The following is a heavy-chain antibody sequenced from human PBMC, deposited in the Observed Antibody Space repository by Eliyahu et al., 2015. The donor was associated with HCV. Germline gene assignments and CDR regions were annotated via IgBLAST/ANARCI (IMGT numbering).Heavy chain of an antibody. CDR2: IGTTGNT. D-gene: IGHD6-13*01. V-gene: IGHV3-23*01. CDR3: ARGGIGEHGLDY. Sequence: EVQVLESGGGFVQPGGSLRLSCXASGFTFSSYAMXWVRQAPGRGLEWVSSIGTTGNTYYADFVKGRFTISRDTSTNTLYLQMNSLRAEDTAVYSCARGGIGEHGLDYWGQGTLVTVSS. CDR1: GFTFSSYA. J-gene: IGHJ4*02.